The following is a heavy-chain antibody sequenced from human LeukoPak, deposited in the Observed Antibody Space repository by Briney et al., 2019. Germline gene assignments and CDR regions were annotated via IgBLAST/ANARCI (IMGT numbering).Heavy chain of an antibody. V-gene: IGHV1-69*05. CDR2: IIPIFGTA. CDR1: GGTFSSYA. D-gene: IGHD3-22*01. J-gene: IGHJ1*01. CDR3: ARVPGPNYYDSSGYFQD. Sequence: SVKVSCKASGGTFSSYAISWVRQAHGQGLEWMGGIIPIFGTANYAQKFQGRVTITTDESTSTAYMELSSLRSDDTAVYYCARVPGPNYYDSSGYFQDWGQGTLVTVSS.